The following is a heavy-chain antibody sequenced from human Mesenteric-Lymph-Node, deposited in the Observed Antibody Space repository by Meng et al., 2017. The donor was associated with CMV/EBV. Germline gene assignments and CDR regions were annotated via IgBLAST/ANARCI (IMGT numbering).Heavy chain of an antibody. V-gene: IGHV4-59*01. CDR3: ARRPAYSGAFDS. D-gene: IGHD4-11*01. Sequence: GSLRLSCTVSGGSISSYYWSWIRQPPGKGLEWIGYMYYSGSTNYNPSLQTRVTISINTSKNQFSLKLTSVTAADTAVYYCARRPAYSGAFDSWGQGTLVTSPQ. J-gene: IGHJ4*02. CDR2: MYYSGST. CDR1: GGSISSYY.